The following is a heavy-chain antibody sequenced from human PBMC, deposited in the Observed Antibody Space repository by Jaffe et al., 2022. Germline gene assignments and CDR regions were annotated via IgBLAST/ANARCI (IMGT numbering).Heavy chain of an antibody. CDR1: GYSFTSYW. Sequence: EVQLVQSGAEVKKPGESLKISCKGSGYSFTSYWIGWVRQMPGKGLEWMGIIYPGDSDTRYSPSFQGQVTISADKSISTAYLQWSSLKASDTAMYYCARTSIYDFWSGYYTEADYYYYMDVWGKGTTVTVSS. D-gene: IGHD3-3*01. V-gene: IGHV5-51*03. J-gene: IGHJ6*03. CDR3: ARTSIYDFWSGYYTEADYYYYMDV. CDR2: IYPGDSDT.